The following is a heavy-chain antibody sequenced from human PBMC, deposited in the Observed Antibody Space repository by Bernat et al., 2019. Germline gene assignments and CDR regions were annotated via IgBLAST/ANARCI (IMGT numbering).Heavy chain of an antibody. CDR3: ARDHNYNAFDF. CDR1: GFSFSDFG. D-gene: IGHD4-11*01. CDR2: IWYDGSYK. Sequence: QVQLVESGGGVVQPGRSLRLSCAASGFSFSDFGMHWVRQAPGKGLEWVAIIWYDGSYKYYADSVKGRFTISRDNSKNTLYLQMNSLRAEDTAVYYCARDHNYNAFDFWGQGTMVTVYS. J-gene: IGHJ3*01. V-gene: IGHV3-33*01.